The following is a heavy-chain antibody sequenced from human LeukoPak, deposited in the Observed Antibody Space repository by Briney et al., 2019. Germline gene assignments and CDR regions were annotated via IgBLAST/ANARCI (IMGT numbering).Heavy chain of an antibody. CDR3: ARSRHSSGYYRH. CDR2: INHSGST. V-gene: IGHV4-34*01. J-gene: IGHJ1*01. D-gene: IGHD3-22*01. CDR1: GGSFSGYY. Sequence: SETLSLTCAVYGGSFSGYYWSWIRQPPGKGLEWIGEINHSGSTNYHPSLKSRVTISVDTSKTQFSLKLSSVTAADTAVYYCARSRHSSGYYRHWGQGTLVTVSS.